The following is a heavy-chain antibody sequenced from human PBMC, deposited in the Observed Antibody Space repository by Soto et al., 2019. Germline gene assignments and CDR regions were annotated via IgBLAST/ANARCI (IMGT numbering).Heavy chain of an antibody. CDR3: ARVQVYGTSDYYYNNCFDP. V-gene: IGHV4-61*01. Sequence: QVQLQESGPGLVTPSETLSLTCTVSGGSVSSGSHYWSWIRQPPGKGLEWIGYIYYSGSTKHNPSLKSRVSFSVDTSKNQFSLKLSSVTAADTAVYYCARVQVYGTSDYYYNNCFDPWGRGTLVTVSS. CDR2: IYYSGST. CDR1: GGSVSSGSHY. D-gene: IGHD3-22*01. J-gene: IGHJ5*02.